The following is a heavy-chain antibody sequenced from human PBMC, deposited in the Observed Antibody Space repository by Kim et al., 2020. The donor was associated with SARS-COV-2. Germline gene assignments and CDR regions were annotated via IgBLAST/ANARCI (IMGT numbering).Heavy chain of an antibody. J-gene: IGHJ4*02. CDR1: GGSISSGGYY. D-gene: IGHD3-22*01. Sequence: SETLSLTCTVSGGSISSGGYYWSWIRQHPGKGLEWIGYIYYSGSTYYNPSLKSRVTISVDTSKNQFSLKPSSVTAADTAVYYCASTSPITYYYDSSGYLGIGFDYWGQGTLVTLSS. CDR3: ASTSPITYYYDSSGYLGIGFDY. V-gene: IGHV4-31*03. CDR2: IYYSGST.